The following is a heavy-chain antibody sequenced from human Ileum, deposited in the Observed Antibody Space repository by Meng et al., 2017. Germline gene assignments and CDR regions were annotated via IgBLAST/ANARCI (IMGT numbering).Heavy chain of an antibody. Sequence: QEDRVEAGGGVVQPGTSLGLSCAAFGFTLRSYGMHWVRQAPGKGLEWVAVIWFDGSKTYYADSVKGRFTVSRDNSKNTLYLQMNSLRADDTAVYYCARYRSGSSDYWGPGTLVTVSS. CDR3: ARYRSGSSDY. CDR1: GFTLRSYG. V-gene: IGHV3-33*01. D-gene: IGHD6-19*01. J-gene: IGHJ4*02. CDR2: IWFDGSKT.